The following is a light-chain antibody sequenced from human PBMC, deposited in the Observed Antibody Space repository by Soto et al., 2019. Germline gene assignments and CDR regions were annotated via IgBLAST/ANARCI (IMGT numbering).Light chain of an antibody. J-gene: IGLJ2*01. CDR1: TSNIGRNS. CDR3: AAWHHKLHVV. Sequence: QSVLTQAPSASGTPGRSVSISCSGGTSNIGRNSVNWYQQFPGTASKLLIYMNDRRPSGVPDRFSAFRSGASASLAISGLQSEDEATYHCAAWHHKLHVVFGGGTTLTVL. CDR2: MND. V-gene: IGLV1-44*01.